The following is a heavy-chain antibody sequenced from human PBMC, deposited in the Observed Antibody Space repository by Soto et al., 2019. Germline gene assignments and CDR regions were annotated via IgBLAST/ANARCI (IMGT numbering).Heavy chain of an antibody. CDR1: GFTFSTYA. V-gene: IGHV3-23*01. Sequence: EVQVLESGGGLVQPGGSLRLSCAASGFTFSTYAMSWVRQAPGKGLEWVSGISGSGGSTYYADSVKGRFTISRDNSKKTLVLQMSSLRAADTAVYFCAKGGAEAGMEYFDLWGRGTLVTVSS. D-gene: IGHD6-13*01. J-gene: IGHJ2*01. CDR3: AKGGAEAGMEYFDL. CDR2: ISGSGGST.